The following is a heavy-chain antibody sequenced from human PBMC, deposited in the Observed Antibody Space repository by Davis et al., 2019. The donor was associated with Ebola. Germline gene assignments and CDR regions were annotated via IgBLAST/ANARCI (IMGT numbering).Heavy chain of an antibody. CDR3: THSSGYNNADY. D-gene: IGHD3-22*01. CDR2: IGGSGGST. Sequence: PGGSLRLSCAASGFTFSNYAMSWVRQAPGKGLEWVSAIGGSGGSTYYADSVKGRFTISRDNSKNTVYLQMNSLKTEDTAVYYCTHSSGYNNADYWGQGTLVTVSS. CDR1: GFTFSNYA. J-gene: IGHJ4*02. V-gene: IGHV3-23*01.